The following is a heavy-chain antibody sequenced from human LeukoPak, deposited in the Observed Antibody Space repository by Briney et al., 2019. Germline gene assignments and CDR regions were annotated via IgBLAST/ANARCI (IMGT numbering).Heavy chain of an antibody. CDR1: GFTFSSYS. Sequence: GGSLRLSCAASGFTFSSYSMNWVRQAPGKGLEWVSSISSSSSYIYYADSVKGRFTISRDNAKNSLYLQMNSLRAEDTAVYYCARTNGGDGYNLGGLYYYYGMDVWGQGTTVTVSS. J-gene: IGHJ6*02. CDR3: ARTNGGDGYNLGGLYYYYGMDV. CDR2: ISSSSSYI. D-gene: IGHD5-24*01. V-gene: IGHV3-21*01.